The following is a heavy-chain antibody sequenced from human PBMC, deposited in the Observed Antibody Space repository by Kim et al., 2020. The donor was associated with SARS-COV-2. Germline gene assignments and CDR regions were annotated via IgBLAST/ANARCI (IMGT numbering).Heavy chain of an antibody. CDR2: INQDGSES. D-gene: IGHD3-10*02. CDR3: ARCVFGDNY. J-gene: IGHJ4*02. CDR1: VFTFSYDW. V-gene: IGHV3-7*01. Sequence: GGSLRLSCAASVFTFSYDWMTWVRQAPGKGLEWVSNINQDGSESYYVDSVKGRFTISRDNAKNSLYWQMNSLRVEDTAVYYCARCVFGDNYWGQGTLVSVSS.